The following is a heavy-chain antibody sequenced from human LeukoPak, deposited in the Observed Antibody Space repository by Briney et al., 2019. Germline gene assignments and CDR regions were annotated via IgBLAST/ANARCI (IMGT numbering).Heavy chain of an antibody. CDR2: INHSGST. CDR1: GGSFSGYY. Sequence: SETLSLTCAVYGGSFSGYYWSWIRQPPGKGLEWIGEINHSGSTNYNPSLKSRVTISVDTSKNQFSLKLSSVTAADTAVYYCARGVCSSTSCYSYYFDYWGQGTLVTVFS. V-gene: IGHV4-34*01. D-gene: IGHD2-2*01. J-gene: IGHJ4*02. CDR3: ARGVCSSTSCYSYYFDY.